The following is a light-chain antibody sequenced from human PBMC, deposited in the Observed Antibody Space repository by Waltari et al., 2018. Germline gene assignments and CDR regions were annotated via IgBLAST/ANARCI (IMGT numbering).Light chain of an antibody. J-gene: IGLJ2*01. CDR3: ASYTSHSHVV. CDR1: SSDVGGSNY. Sequence: QSALTQPASVSGSPGQSITISCTGTSSDVGGSNYVSWYQQHPGKVPKLMIFDVSNRPSGVSNRFSGSKSGNTASLTISGLQAEDEADYYCASYTSHSHVVFGGGTKLTVL. V-gene: IGLV2-14*01. CDR2: DVS.